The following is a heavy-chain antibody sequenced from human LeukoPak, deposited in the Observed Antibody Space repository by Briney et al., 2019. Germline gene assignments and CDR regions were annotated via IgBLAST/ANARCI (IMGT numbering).Heavy chain of an antibody. J-gene: IGHJ4*02. V-gene: IGHV1-8*01. CDR2: MNPNSGNT. D-gene: IGHD4-17*01. CDR3: ARGDFGDYFLDY. Sequence: ASVKVSCKASGYTFTSYDINWVRQATGQGLEWMGWMNPNSGNTDYAQRFQGRVTMTRNTSISTAYMELSSLRSEDTAVYYCARGDFGDYFLDYWGQGTLVTVSS. CDR1: GYTFTSYD.